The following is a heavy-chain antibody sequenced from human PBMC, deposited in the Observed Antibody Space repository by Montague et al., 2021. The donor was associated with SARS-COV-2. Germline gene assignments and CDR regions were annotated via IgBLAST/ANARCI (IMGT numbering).Heavy chain of an antibody. CDR2: ISYDGTNK. J-gene: IGHJ4*02. V-gene: IGHV3-30-3*01. CDR1: GFTFTSYA. CDR3: ARDQGGYSYNDY. D-gene: IGHD5-18*01. Sequence: SLRLSCAASGFTFTSYAMHWVRQAPGKGLEWVAVISYDGTNKYYTDSVKGRFTISRDNSKNTLSLQMHSVRPEDTAVYYCARDQGGYSYNDYWGQGTLVTVSS.